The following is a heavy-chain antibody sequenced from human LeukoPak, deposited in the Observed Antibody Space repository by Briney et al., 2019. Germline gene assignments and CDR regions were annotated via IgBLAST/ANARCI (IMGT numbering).Heavy chain of an antibody. CDR3: AREVPGVMVAFDL. V-gene: IGHV3-7*01. CDR1: GFSFSPYW. Sequence: GGSLRLSCIGSGFSFSPYWMSWVRQAPGQGLEWLANIEKHGSADYYVDSVKGRFTISRDNAKNSLSLQLDSLRVEDTAVYYCAREVPGVMVAFDLWGQGTMVTVSP. CDR2: IEKHGSAD. J-gene: IGHJ3*01. D-gene: IGHD2-2*01.